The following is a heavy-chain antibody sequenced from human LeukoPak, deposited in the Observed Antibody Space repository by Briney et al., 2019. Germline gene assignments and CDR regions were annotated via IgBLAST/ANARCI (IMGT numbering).Heavy chain of an antibody. Sequence: PSETLSLTCTVSGGSISSSSYYWGWIRQPPGKGLEWIGSIYYSGSTYYNPSLKSRVTISVDTSKNQFSLKLSSVTAADTAVYYCARHQGPLIAAAGTRIYWYFDLWGRGTLVTVSS. V-gene: IGHV4-39*01. J-gene: IGHJ2*01. CDR1: GGSISSSSYY. CDR2: IYYSGST. D-gene: IGHD6-13*01. CDR3: ARHQGPLIAAAGTRIYWYFDL.